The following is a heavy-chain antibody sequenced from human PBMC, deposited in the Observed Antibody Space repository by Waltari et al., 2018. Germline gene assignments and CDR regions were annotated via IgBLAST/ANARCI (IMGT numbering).Heavy chain of an antibody. D-gene: IGHD3-22*01. J-gene: IGHJ6*03. CDR2: IDHSGNT. V-gene: IGHV4-34*01. Sequence: QVQLQQWGAGLLKPSETLSLTCAVQGGSCIGYYWGWIRQSSGKGLELIWEIDHSGNTNYNPSLKRLVTISQDTSRIHFFLKLNSVTAADTAVYYCARQPRIIVTPYYYYMDVWGKGTTVTVSS. CDR1: GGSCIGYY. CDR3: ARQPRIIVTPYYYYMDV.